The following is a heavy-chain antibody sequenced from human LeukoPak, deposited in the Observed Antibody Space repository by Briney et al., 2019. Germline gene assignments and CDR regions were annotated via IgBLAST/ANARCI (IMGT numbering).Heavy chain of an antibody. Sequence: SETLSLTCTVSGGSISSYYWSWIRQPPGKGLEWIGYIYYSGSTNYNPSLKSRVTISVDTSKNQFSPKLSSVTAADTAVYYCASGPGNYYDSSGYYDYWGQGTLVTVSS. CDR3: ASGPGNYYDSSGYYDY. D-gene: IGHD3-22*01. CDR1: GGSISSYY. J-gene: IGHJ4*02. CDR2: IYYSGST. V-gene: IGHV4-59*08.